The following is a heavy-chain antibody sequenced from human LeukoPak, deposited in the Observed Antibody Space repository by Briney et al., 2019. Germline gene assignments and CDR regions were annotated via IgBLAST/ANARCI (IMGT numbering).Heavy chain of an antibody. CDR2: IKQDGSEK. CDR3: TRFSGRN. V-gene: IGHV3-7*01. D-gene: IGHD2-15*01. J-gene: IGHJ4*02. Sequence: GGSLRLSCAASGCTFSSYWMSWVRQAPGKGLEWVANIKQDGSEKYYVDSVKGRFTISRDNAKNSMYLQMGSLRAEDTAAYYCTRFSGRNWGQGTLVTVSS. CDR1: GCTFSSYW.